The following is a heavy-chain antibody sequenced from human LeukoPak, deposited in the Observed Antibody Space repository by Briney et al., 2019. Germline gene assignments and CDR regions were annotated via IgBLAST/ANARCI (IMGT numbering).Heavy chain of an antibody. CDR1: DFTFSAYA. CDR3: ARDLASSGYPTDY. V-gene: IGHV3-23*01. J-gene: IGHJ4*02. D-gene: IGHD3-22*01. CDR2: LGRSGEYK. Sequence: GGSLRLSCAASDFTFSAYAMSWARQAPGKGLEWVAGLGRSGEYKYYADSVKGRFTISRDNSKNTLYLQMNSLRAEDTAVYYCARDLASSGYPTDYWGQGTLVTVSS.